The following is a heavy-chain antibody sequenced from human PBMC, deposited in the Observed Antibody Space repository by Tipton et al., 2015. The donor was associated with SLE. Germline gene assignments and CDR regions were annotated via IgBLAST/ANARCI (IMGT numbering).Heavy chain of an antibody. CDR3: AKDRGSQGDAFDI. J-gene: IGHJ3*02. CDR1: GFTFDDYA. CDR2: ISWNSGSI. Sequence: AVSGFTFDDYAMHWVRQAPGKGLEWVSGISWNSGSIGYADSVKGRFTISRDNAKNSLYLQMNSLRAEDTALYYCAKDRGSQGDAFDIWGQGTMVTVSS. D-gene: IGHD3-16*01. V-gene: IGHV3-9*01.